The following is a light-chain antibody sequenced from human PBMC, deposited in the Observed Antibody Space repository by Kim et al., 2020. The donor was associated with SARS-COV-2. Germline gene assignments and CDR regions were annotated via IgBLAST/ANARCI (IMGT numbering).Light chain of an antibody. CDR1: NVGDKY. V-gene: IGLV3-1*01. CDR3: QAWDFNRV. Sequence: VSVSPGHKAPLPCSGDNVGDKYICWYHQKSGQSPVLVIYQNYQRPSGIPERFSGSNSGNTATLTISGTQAMDEADYYCQAWDFNRVFGRGTQLTVL. CDR2: QNY. J-gene: IGLJ3*02.